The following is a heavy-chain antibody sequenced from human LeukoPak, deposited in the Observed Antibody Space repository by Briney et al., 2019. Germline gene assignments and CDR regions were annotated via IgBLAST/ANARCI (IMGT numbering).Heavy chain of an antibody. D-gene: IGHD3-22*01. J-gene: IGHJ4*02. CDR2: ISDSGGRT. CDR1: GITLSNNG. V-gene: IGHV3-23*01. Sequence: GGSLRLSCAVSGITLSNNGMSWVRQAPGKGLEWVAGISDSGGRTNYADSVKGRSTISRDNPKNTLYLQMNSLRAEDTAVYFCAKRGVVIRVILVGFHKEAYYFDSWGQGALVTVSS. CDR3: AKRGVVIRVILVGFHKEAYYFDS.